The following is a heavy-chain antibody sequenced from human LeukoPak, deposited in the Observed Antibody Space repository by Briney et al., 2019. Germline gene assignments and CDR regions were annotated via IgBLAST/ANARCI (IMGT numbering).Heavy chain of an antibody. CDR1: GYTFTSYY. V-gene: IGHV1-18*04. J-gene: IGHJ5*02. D-gene: IGHD6-13*01. Sequence: GASVKVSCKASGYTFTSYYMHWVRQAPGQGLEWMGWISAYNGNTNYAQKLQGRVTMTTDTSTSTAYMELRSLRSDDTAVYYCARDLSSAAARFDPWGQGTLVTVSS. CDR2: ISAYNGNT. CDR3: ARDLSSAAARFDP.